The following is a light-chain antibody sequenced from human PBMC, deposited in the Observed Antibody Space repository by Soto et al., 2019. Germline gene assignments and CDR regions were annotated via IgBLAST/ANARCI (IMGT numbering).Light chain of an antibody. CDR3: QQYSGSPLT. V-gene: IGKV3-20*01. J-gene: IGKJ4*01. CDR1: QSVSSS. Sequence: EIVLTQSPGTLSLSPGERGTLSCRASQSVSSSLAWYQQKPGQAPRPLIYGAAFRATDIPDRLSGSGSGTDFTLTISRLESEDFAVYYCQQYSGSPLTFGGGTKVEIK. CDR2: GAA.